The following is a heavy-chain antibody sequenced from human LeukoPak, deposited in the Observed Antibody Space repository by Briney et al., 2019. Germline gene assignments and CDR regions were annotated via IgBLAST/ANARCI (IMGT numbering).Heavy chain of an antibody. CDR3: AKGSRGGNYQRDYYYYYMDV. Sequence: GGSLRLSCVDSGFTFSSYGMSWVRQAPGKGLEWVSAISGSGGSTYYADSVKGRFTISRDNSKNTLYLQMNSLRAEDTAVYYCAKGSRGGNYQRDYYYYYMDVWGKGTTVTVSS. D-gene: IGHD4-23*01. V-gene: IGHV3-23*01. CDR2: ISGSGGST. J-gene: IGHJ6*03. CDR1: GFTFSSYG.